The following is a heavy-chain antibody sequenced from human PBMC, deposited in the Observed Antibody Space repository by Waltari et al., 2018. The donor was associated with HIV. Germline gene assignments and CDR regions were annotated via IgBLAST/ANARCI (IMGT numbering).Heavy chain of an antibody. CDR2: IKQDGSEK. V-gene: IGHV3-7*01. J-gene: IGHJ6*02. D-gene: IGHD2-2*02. Sequence: EVQLVESGGGLVQPGGSLRLSCAASGFTFINFWMSWVRQAPGKGLEGLANIKQDGSEKYYGDSVKGRFTISRDNAKNSLYLQMNSLRAEDTAVYYCASPSIRAGMDVWGQGTTVTVSS. CDR1: GFTFINFW. CDR3: ASPSIRAGMDV.